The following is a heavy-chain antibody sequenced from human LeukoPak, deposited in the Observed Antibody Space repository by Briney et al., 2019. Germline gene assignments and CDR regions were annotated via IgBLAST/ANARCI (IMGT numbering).Heavy chain of an antibody. Sequence: IPSETLSLTCTVSGGSISSYYWSWIRQPPGKGLEWIGYIYYSGSTNYNPSLKSRVTISVDTSKNQFSLELSSVTAADTAVYYCARSKDFWSGYYLDYWGQGTLVTVSS. CDR2: IYYSGST. D-gene: IGHD3-3*01. CDR1: GGSISSYY. CDR3: ARSKDFWSGYYLDY. J-gene: IGHJ4*02. V-gene: IGHV4-59*01.